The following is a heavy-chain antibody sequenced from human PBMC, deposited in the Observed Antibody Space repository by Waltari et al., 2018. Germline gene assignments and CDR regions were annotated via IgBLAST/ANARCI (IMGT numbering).Heavy chain of an antibody. V-gene: IGHV3-23*01. D-gene: IGHD4-17*01. CDR2: ISGSGGST. CDR1: GFTFSSYA. Sequence: EVQLLESGGGLVQPGGSLRLSCEASGFTFSSYAMSWVRQAPGKGLEWVSAISGSGGSTYYADSVKGRFTISRDNSKNTLYLQMNSLRAEDTAVYYCAKLYAVDYYGMDVWGQGTTVTVSS. J-gene: IGHJ6*02. CDR3: AKLYAVDYYGMDV.